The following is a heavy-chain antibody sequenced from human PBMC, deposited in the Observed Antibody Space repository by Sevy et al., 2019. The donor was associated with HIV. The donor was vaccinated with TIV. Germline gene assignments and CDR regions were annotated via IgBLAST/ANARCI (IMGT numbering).Heavy chain of an antibody. D-gene: IGHD3-16*01. V-gene: IGHV3-49*03. Sequence: GGSLRLSCTASGFTFGDYAMSWFRQAPGKGLEWVGLFRSKGYGGTTEYAASVKGRFIMSRDDSKSIAYLHMNSLKTEDTAVYYCTRGPRGGWAFDLWGQGTMVTVSS. CDR2: FRSKGYGGTT. CDR1: GFTFGDYA. J-gene: IGHJ3*01. CDR3: TRGPRGGWAFDL.